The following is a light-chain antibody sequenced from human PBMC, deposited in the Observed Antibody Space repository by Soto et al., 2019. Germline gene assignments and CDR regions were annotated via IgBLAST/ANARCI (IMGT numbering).Light chain of an antibody. CDR1: QSVNSN. J-gene: IGKJ4*01. V-gene: IGKV3-15*01. CDR3: QQYNDWPLT. CDR2: GSS. Sequence: EIVMTQSPATLSVSPGERATLSCRASQSVNSNLAWYQQKPGRAPRLLIYGSSTRATGIPARFSGSGSGTEFTLTITSLQSEDFAVYYCQQYNDWPLTFGGGTKVEIK.